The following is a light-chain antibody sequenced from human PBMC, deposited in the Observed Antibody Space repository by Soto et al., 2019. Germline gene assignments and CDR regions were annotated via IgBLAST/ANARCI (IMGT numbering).Light chain of an antibody. Sequence: QSALTQPASVSGSPGQSITISCTGTSSDVGCYNYDSWYQQHPGKAPKLMIYEVSNRPSGVSNRFSGSKSGNTASLTISGLQAEDEADYYCSSYTSSSTVVFGAGTKLTVL. J-gene: IGLJ2*01. CDR2: EVS. V-gene: IGLV2-14*01. CDR3: SSYTSSSTVV. CDR1: SSDVGCYNY.